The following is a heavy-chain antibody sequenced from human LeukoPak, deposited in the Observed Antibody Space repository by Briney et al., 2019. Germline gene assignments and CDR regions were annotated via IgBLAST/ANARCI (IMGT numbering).Heavy chain of an antibody. V-gene: IGHV3-7*01. J-gene: IGHJ4*02. CDR3: ARLGRGSYRPFDY. CDR1: GFTFSSYW. D-gene: IGHD1-26*01. CDR2: IKQDGSEK. Sequence: GGSLRLSCAASGFTFSSYWMSWVRQAPGKGLEWVANIKQDGSEKYYVDSVKGRFTISRDNAKNSLYLQMNSLRAEDTAVYYCARLGRGSYRPFDYWGQGTLVTVSS.